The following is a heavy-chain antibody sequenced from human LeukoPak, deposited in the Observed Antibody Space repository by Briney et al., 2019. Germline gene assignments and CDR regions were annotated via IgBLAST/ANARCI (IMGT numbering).Heavy chain of an antibody. CDR1: GFTFSNYA. CDR3: ARGRENGNNPLDY. CDR2: ISYDGSNK. D-gene: IGHD5-24*01. J-gene: IGHJ4*02. Sequence: PGGSLRLSCAASGFTFSNYAMHWVRQAPGKGLEWVAVISYDGSNKYYADFVKGRFTISRDNSKNTLYLQMNSLRAEDTAVYYCARGRENGNNPLDYWGQGTLVTVSS. V-gene: IGHV3-30-3*01.